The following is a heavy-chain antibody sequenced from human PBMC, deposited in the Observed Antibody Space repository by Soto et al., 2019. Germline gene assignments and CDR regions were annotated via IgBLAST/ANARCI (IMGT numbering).Heavy chain of an antibody. CDR2: IYYSGST. V-gene: IGHV4-59*01. J-gene: IGHJ5*02. CDR3: ARAVPAAAGINWFDP. CDR1: GGSISSYY. D-gene: IGHD6-13*01. Sequence: SETLSLTCTVSGGSISSYYWSWIRQPPGKGLEWIGNIYYSGSTNYNPSLKSRVTISVDTSKNQFSLKLSSVTAADTAVYYCARAVPAAAGINWFDPWGQGTLVTVSS.